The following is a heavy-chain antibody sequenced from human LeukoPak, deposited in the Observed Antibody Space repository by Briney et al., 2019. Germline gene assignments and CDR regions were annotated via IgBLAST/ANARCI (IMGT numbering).Heavy chain of an antibody. CDR3: ARDEYFHDSSGYYGDFDY. CDR1: GGSISSYY. V-gene: IGHV4-59*12. Sequence: SETLSLTCTVSGGSISSYYWSWIRQPPGKGLEWIGYIYYSGSTNYNPSLKSRVTISVDTSKNQFSLKLTSVTAADTAVYYCARDEYFHDSSGYYGDFDYWGQGTLVTVSS. J-gene: IGHJ4*02. CDR2: IYYSGST. D-gene: IGHD3-22*01.